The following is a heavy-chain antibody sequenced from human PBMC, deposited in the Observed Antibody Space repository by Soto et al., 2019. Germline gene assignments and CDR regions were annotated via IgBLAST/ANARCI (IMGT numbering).Heavy chain of an antibody. CDR2: IHYSGTT. CDR3: ARPVSEEYPLHYYMDV. V-gene: IGHV4-39*01. CDR1: GGSIRRSGYF. Sequence: QLQLQESGPGLVKPSETLSLTCTVSGGSIRRSGYFWGWIRQPPGRGLEWIGSIHYSGTTYYNPSLKSRVTISIDTSKNQFSLKLSSVTAADTAVYYCARPVSEEYPLHYYMDVWGKGTTVTVSS. J-gene: IGHJ6*03.